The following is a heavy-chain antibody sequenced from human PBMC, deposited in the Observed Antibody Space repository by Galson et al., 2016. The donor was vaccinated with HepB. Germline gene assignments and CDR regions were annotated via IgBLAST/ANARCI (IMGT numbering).Heavy chain of an antibody. CDR2: IWYDGSNK. D-gene: IGHD3-10*01. Sequence: SLRLSRAASGFTFRTYGMHWVRQAPGKGLEWVAIIWYDGSNKYYVDSVKGRFTISRDNSKNTLYLQMNSLRAEDTAVYYCARDNKELGFDYWGQGTLVTVSP. CDR1: GFTFRTYG. CDR3: ARDNKELGFDY. V-gene: IGHV3-33*01. J-gene: IGHJ4*02.